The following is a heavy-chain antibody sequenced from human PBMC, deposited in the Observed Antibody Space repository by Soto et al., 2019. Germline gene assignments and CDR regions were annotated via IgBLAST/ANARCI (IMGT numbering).Heavy chain of an antibody. Sequence: PSETLSLTCTVSGGSISSYYWSWIRQHPGKGLEWIGYIYYSGSTYYKPSLKSRVTISVDSSKNQFSLKLDSVTAADTAVYYCARLGGYYQAFDNWGQGTLVTVSS. CDR3: ARLGGYYQAFDN. CDR1: GGSISSYY. J-gene: IGHJ4*02. CDR2: IYYSGST. V-gene: IGHV4-59*08. D-gene: IGHD3-3*01.